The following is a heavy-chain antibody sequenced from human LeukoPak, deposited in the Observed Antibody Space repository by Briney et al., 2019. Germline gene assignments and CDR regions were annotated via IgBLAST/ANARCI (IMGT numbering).Heavy chain of an antibody. D-gene: IGHD3-22*01. CDR1: GLTVSSNY. Sequence: GGSLRLSCAASGLTVSSNYMSWVRQAPGKGLEWVSVIYSGGSTYYADSVKGRFTISRDNSKNTLYLQMNSLRAEDTAVYYCARDGPDYYDSSGYQPSIWGQGTMVTVSS. V-gene: IGHV3-66*01. J-gene: IGHJ3*02. CDR3: ARDGPDYYDSSGYQPSI. CDR2: IYSGGST.